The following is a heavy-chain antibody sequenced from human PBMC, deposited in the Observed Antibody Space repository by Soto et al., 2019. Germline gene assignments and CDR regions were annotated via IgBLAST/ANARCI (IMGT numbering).Heavy chain of an antibody. J-gene: IGHJ6*02. V-gene: IGHV1-69*01. CDR2: IIPIFGTA. D-gene: IGHD3-22*01. CDR3: ARRETRYYYDSSGYLGYYYYGMDV. CDR1: GGTFSSYA. Sequence: QVQLVQSGAEVKKPGSSVKVSCKASGGTFSSYAISWVRQAPGQGLERMGGIIPIFGTANYAQKFQGRVTITADESTSTAYMELSSLRSEDTAVYYCARRETRYYYDSSGYLGYYYYGMDVWGQGTTVTVSS.